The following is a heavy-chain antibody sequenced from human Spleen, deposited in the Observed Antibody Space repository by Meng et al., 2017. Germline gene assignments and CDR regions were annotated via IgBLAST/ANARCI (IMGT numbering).Heavy chain of an antibody. V-gene: IGHV3-48*03. CDR3: ARGRRGWERSAFDI. J-gene: IGHJ3*02. CDR2: ISSSGSTI. CDR1: GFTFSSYE. Sequence: GESLKISCAASGFTFSSYEMNWVRLAPGKGLEWVSYISSSGSTIYYADSVKGRFTISRDNSKNTLYLQMNSLRAEDTAVYYCARGRRGWERSAFDIWGQGTMVTVSS. D-gene: IGHD1-26*01.